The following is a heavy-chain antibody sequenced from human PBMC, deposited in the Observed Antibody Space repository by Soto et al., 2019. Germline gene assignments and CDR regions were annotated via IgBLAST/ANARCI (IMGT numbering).Heavy chain of an antibody. V-gene: IGHV1-18*01. D-gene: IGHD1-1*01. CDR3: ARDHNFVRDH. J-gene: IGHJ4*02. CDR1: GYTFTSYG. CDR2: ISGDNDRT. Sequence: ASVKVSCKASGYTFTSYGISWVRQAPGQGLEWMGWISGDNDRTNYPQKLQGRVTMTTDTSTSTAYMELRSLRSDDTAVYYCARDHNFVRDHWGQGTLVTVSS.